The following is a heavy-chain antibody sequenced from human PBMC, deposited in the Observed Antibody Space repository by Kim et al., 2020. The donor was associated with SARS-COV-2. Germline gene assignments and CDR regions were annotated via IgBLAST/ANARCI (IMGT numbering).Heavy chain of an antibody. D-gene: IGHD5-12*01. CDR2: INPSGGST. Sequence: ASVKVSCKASGYTFTSYYMHWVRQAPGQGLEWMGIINPSGGSTSYAQKFQGRVTMTRDTSTSTVYMELSSLRSEDTAVYYCARDPGAPSSVEMATLGDYWGQGTLVTVSS. J-gene: IGHJ4*02. CDR1: GYTFTSYY. V-gene: IGHV1-46*01. CDR3: ARDPGAPSSVEMATLGDY.